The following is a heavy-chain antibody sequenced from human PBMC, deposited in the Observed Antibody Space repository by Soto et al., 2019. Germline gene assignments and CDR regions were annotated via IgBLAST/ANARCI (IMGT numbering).Heavy chain of an antibody. V-gene: IGHV4-59*01. D-gene: IGHD5-18*01. CDR2: IYYSGST. Sequence: PSEILSLTCTVSGGSISSYYWSWIRQPPGKGLEWIGYIYYSGSTNYNPSLKSRVTISVDTSKNQFSLKLSSVTAADTAVYYCARNQAKGIQLWLFDYWGQGTLVTVSS. CDR3: ARNQAKGIQLWLFDY. J-gene: IGHJ4*02. CDR1: GGSISSYY.